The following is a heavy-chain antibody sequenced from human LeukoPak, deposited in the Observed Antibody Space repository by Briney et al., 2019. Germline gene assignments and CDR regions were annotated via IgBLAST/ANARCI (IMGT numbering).Heavy chain of an antibody. CDR3: ARVKTPDYYDSSGYYYDY. V-gene: IGHV4-59*01. J-gene: IGHJ4*02. Sequence: PSETLSLTCTVSGGSISSYYWSWIRQPPGKGLEWIGYIYYSGSTNYNPSLKSRVTISVDTSKNQFSLKLSSVTAADTAVYYCARVKTPDYYDSSGYYYDYWGQGTLVTVSS. D-gene: IGHD3-22*01. CDR1: GGSISSYY. CDR2: IYYSGST.